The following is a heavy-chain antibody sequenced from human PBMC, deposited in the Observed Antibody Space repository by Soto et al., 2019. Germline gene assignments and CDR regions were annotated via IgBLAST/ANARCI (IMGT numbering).Heavy chain of an antibody. Sequence: EVQLLESGGGLVQPGGSLRLSCAASGFTFSSYAMSWVRQAPGKGLEWVSGISGSGDSTYYADSVKGRFTISRDNSKNTLYLQVNSLRAEDTAVYYCARGVPGIAVAGTGYCQHWGQGTLVTVSS. CDR1: GFTFSSYA. CDR3: ARGVPGIAVAGTGYCQH. V-gene: IGHV3-23*01. D-gene: IGHD6-19*01. J-gene: IGHJ1*01. CDR2: ISGSGDST.